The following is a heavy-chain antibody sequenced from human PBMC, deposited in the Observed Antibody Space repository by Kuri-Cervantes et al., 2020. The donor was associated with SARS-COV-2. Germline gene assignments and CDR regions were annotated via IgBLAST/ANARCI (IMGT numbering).Heavy chain of an antibody. CDR1: GGSINGHY. D-gene: IGHD2-2*01. CDR3: ARDGGYCTLTTYYSYWYFDL. Sequence: SETLSLTCAVIGGSINGHYWSWIRQPPGKGLEWIGELNHDGSTNYNPSLKSRITISGDASKNQFSLKVTSVTAADTAVYYCARDGGYCTLTTYYSYWYFDLWGRGTLVTVSS. V-gene: IGHV4-34*01. J-gene: IGHJ2*01. CDR2: LNHDGST.